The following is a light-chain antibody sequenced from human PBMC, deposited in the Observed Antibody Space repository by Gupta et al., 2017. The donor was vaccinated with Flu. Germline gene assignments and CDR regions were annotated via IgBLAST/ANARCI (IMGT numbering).Light chain of an antibody. CDR3: LAADSSGSFV. CDR1: ALPKKY. V-gene: IGLV3-16*01. Sequence: SYELTQPPSESVSLGQMARITCSGDALPKKYTYWSQQKPGQFPLLVIYKDNERPSGIPERFSGSSSGTTVTLTISGVQAEDEADYSCLAADSSGSFVFGTGTKVTVL. J-gene: IGLJ1*01. CDR2: KDN.